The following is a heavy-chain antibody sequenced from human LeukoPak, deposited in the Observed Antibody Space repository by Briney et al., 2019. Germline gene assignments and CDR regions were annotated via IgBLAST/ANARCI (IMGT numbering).Heavy chain of an antibody. CDR2: ISYDGSNK. Sequence: GGSLRLSCAASGFTFSSYAMHWVRQAPGKGLEWVAVISYDGSNKYYADYVKGRFTISRDNSKNTLYLQMNSLRAEDTAVYYCARGRGYSYGYCNYWGQGTLVTVSS. CDR1: GFTFSSYA. J-gene: IGHJ4*02. D-gene: IGHD5-18*01. CDR3: ARGRGYSYGYCNY. V-gene: IGHV3-30*04.